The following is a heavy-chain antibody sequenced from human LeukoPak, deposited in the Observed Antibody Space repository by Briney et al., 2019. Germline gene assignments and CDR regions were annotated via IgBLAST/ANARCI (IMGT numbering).Heavy chain of an antibody. CDR2: IYTSGST. J-gene: IGHJ4*02. Sequence: SETLSLTCTVSGGSISSYYWSWIRQPAGKGLEWIWRIYTSGSTDYNPALESRVTMSADTSKTQSSLKLSSVTAADTAVYYCARGARGYNYYFDYWGQGTLVTVSS. CDR3: ARGARGYNYYFDY. D-gene: IGHD5-24*01. V-gene: IGHV4-4*07. CDR1: GGSISSYY.